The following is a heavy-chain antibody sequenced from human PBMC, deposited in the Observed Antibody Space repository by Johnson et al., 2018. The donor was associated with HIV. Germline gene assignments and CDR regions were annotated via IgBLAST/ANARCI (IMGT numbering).Heavy chain of an antibody. CDR1: GFTFDDYG. CDR3: ARDRIAVSQGAFDI. CDR2: INWNGGST. V-gene: IGHV3-20*04. J-gene: IGHJ3*02. Sequence: VQLVESGGGVVRPGGSLRVSCAASGFTFDDYGMSWVRQAPGKGLEWVSGINWNGGSTGYADSVKDRFTISRDNAKNSLYLQMNSLRAEDTAFYYCARDRIAVSQGAFDIWGQGTLVTVSS. D-gene: IGHD6-19*01.